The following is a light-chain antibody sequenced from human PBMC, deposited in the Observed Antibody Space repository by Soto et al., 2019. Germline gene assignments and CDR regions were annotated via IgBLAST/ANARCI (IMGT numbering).Light chain of an antibody. CDR2: GAS. J-gene: IGKJ1*01. V-gene: IGKV1-5*01. CDR1: QSISSW. Sequence: DIQMTQSPSTLSASVGDRVTVTCRASQSISSWLAWYQQKPGKAPNLLISGASSLESGVPSRFSGSGSGTEFTLTISSLHPDDFATYYCQQYTTYPWTFGQGTKVEIK. CDR3: QQYTTYPWT.